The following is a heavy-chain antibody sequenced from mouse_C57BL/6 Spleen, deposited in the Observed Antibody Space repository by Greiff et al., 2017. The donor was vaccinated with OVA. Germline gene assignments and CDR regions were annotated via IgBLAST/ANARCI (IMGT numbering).Heavy chain of an antibody. J-gene: IGHJ2*01. Sequence: VQLQQSGAELVKPGASVKLSCKASGYTFTSYWMQWVKQRPGQGLEWIGEIDPSDSYTNYNQKFKGKATLTVDTSSSTAYMQLSSLTSEDSAVYYCAGGNYFDYWGQGTTLTVSS. V-gene: IGHV1-50*01. CDR2: IDPSDSYT. CDR3: AGGNYFDY. CDR1: GYTFTSYW.